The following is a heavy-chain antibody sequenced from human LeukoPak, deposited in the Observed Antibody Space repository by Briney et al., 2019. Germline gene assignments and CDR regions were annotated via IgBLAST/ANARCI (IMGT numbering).Heavy chain of an antibody. CDR3: AKAHATHSGGMGEGFDY. D-gene: IGHD1-26*01. CDR2: ISWDGGST. Sequence: GGSLRLSCAASGFTFDDYTMHWVRHAPGKGLEWVSLISWDGGSTYYADSVKGRFTISRDNSKNSLYLQMNSLRTEDTALYYCAKAHATHSGGMGEGFDYWGQGTLVTVSS. J-gene: IGHJ4*02. CDR1: GFTFDDYT. V-gene: IGHV3-43*01.